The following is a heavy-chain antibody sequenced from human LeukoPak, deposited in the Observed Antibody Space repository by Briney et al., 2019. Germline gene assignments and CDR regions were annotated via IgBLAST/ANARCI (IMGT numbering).Heavy chain of an antibody. V-gene: IGHV3-23*01. CDR1: GFTFSSYA. CDR3: AKRAYGPNQAPYYFDY. D-gene: IGHD4-17*01. J-gene: IGHJ4*02. CDR2: ISGSGGST. Sequence: PGGSLRLSCAASGFTFSSYAMSWVRQAPGKGLKWVSAISGSGGSTYYADSVKGRFTISRDNSKNTLYLQMNSPRAEDTAVYYCAKRAYGPNQAPYYFDYWGQGTLVTVSS.